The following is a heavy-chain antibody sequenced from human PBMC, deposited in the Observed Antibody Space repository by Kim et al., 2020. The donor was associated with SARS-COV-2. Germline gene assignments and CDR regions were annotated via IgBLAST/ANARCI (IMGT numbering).Heavy chain of an antibody. Sequence: GGSLRLSCAASGFTFSSYSMNWVRQAPGKGLEWVSYISSSSSTIYYADSVKGRFTISRDNAKNSLYLQMNSLRDEDTAVYYCARDFLGYCSGGSCYEDYWGQGTLVTVSS. J-gene: IGHJ4*02. CDR3: ARDFLGYCSGGSCYEDY. V-gene: IGHV3-48*02. D-gene: IGHD2-15*01. CDR1: GFTFSSYS. CDR2: ISSSSSTI.